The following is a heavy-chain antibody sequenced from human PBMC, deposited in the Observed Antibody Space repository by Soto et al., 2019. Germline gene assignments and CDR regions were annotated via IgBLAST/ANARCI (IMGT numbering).Heavy chain of an antibody. Sequence: QVQLVQSGAEVKKPGSSVKVSCKASGYTFTSYGITWVRQAPGQGLEWMGWISAYNGNTNYEQKLQGRVTMTTDTSTSTAYRELTSLRSDDTAVYYCARDQSYGGAFDKWGQEALFTVSS. CDR2: ISAYNGNT. CDR3: ARDQSYGGAFDK. J-gene: IGHJ4*02. V-gene: IGHV1-18*01. D-gene: IGHD2-21*01. CDR1: GYTFTSYG.